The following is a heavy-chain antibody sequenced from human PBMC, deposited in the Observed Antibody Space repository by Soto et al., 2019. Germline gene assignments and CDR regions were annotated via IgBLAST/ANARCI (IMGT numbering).Heavy chain of an antibody. CDR3: ARSVFP. J-gene: IGHJ5*02. V-gene: IGHV4-59*12. CDR2: IYYSVST. CDR1: GASISRYY. Sequence: SETLSLTCTVSGASISRYYWSWIRQPPGKGLEWIGYIYYSVSTNYNPSLKSRVTISVDTSKNQFSLKLSSVTAADTAVYYCARSVFPWGQGTLVTSPQ.